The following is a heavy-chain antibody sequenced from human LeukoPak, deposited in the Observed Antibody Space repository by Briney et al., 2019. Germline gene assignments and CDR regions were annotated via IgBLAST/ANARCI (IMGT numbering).Heavy chain of an antibody. Sequence: PGGSLRLSCAASGFSFSAYGVHWVRQAPDKGLEWVAVIWYDGSSKDYADSVKGRFTLSRDNSKNTLYLQMNSLTVEDTAVYYCARSQSSSLIDYWGQGTLVTVSS. CDR3: ARSQSSSLIDY. CDR1: GFSFSAYG. CDR2: IWYDGSSK. J-gene: IGHJ4*02. D-gene: IGHD6-13*01. V-gene: IGHV3-33*01.